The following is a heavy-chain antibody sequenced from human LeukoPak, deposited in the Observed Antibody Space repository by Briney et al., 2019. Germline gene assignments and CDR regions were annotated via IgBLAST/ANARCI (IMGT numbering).Heavy chain of an antibody. CDR3: ARDSVLIVVVAASPPRGPFDY. V-gene: IGHV3-21*01. Sequence: GGSLRLSCAASGFTFSTYAMSWVRQAPGKGLEWVSSISSSSSYIYYADSVKGRFTISRDNAKNSLYLQMNSLRAEDTAVYYCARDSVLIVVVAASPPRGPFDYWGQGTLVTVSS. D-gene: IGHD2-15*01. CDR2: ISSSSSYI. J-gene: IGHJ4*02. CDR1: GFTFSTYA.